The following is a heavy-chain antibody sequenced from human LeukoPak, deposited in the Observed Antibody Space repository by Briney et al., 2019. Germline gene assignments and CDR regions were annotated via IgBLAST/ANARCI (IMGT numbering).Heavy chain of an antibody. CDR2: IYYSGST. CDR1: GGFISSYY. V-gene: IGHV4-59*01. Sequence: SETLSLTCTVSGGFISSYYWSWIRQPPGKGLEWIGYIYYSGSTTYNPSLMSRVTISIDTSKNQFSLRLTSVTAADTAVYYCARGGYTSGWYVFDYWGQGTLVTVSS. CDR3: ARGGYTSGWYVFDY. D-gene: IGHD6-19*01. J-gene: IGHJ4*02.